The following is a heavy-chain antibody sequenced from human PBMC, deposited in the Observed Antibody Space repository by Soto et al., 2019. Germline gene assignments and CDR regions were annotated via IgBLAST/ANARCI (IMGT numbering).Heavy chain of an antibody. CDR2: MNPNSGHT. CDR3: ASDMSPT. D-gene: IGHD3-9*01. CDR1: GYTFTSHD. J-gene: IGHJ5*02. Sequence: QVQLVQSGAEVKKPGASVKVSCKASGYTFTSHDINWMRQATGQGLEWMGWMNPNSGHTNYAQKFQGRVTMPRATSKSTAYMELTNLRSEDTAIYYCASDMSPTWGQGTLVTVSS. V-gene: IGHV1-8*01.